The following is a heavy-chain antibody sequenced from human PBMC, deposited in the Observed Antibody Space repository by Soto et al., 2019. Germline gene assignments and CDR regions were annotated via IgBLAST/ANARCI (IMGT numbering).Heavy chain of an antibody. CDR1: GFTFSSYA. CDR2: ISSSGSTT. D-gene: IGHD1-1*01. V-gene: IGHV3-21*04. J-gene: IGHJ4*02. Sequence: GSLRLSCAASGFTFSSYAMSWVRQAPGKGLEWVSSISSSGSTTYYADSVKGRFTISRDNAKNSLYLQMNSLRAEDTAVYYCARDEELERRGTPIDYWGQGTLVTVSS. CDR3: ARDEELERRGTPIDY.